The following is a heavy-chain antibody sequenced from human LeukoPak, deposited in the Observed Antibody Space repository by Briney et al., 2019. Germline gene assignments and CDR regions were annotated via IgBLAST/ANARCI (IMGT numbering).Heavy chain of an antibody. V-gene: IGHV4-59*12. J-gene: IGHJ3*02. D-gene: IGHD3-10*01. CDR3: AKSNGYGLVDI. Sequence: SEALSLTCTVSGGSISSYYWSWIRQPAGKGLEWIGNIFYSGSTYYSPSLKSRVTISLDTSRNQFSLKLNSVTAADTAVYYCAKSNGYGLVDIWGQGTLVTVSS. CDR2: IFYSGST. CDR1: GGSISSYY.